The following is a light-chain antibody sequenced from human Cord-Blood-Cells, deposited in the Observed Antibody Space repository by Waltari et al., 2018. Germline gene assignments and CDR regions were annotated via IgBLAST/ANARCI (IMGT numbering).Light chain of an antibody. CDR3: QQSYSTPRT. J-gene: IGKJ2*01. CDR2: AAS. CDR1: QSISSY. V-gene: IGKV1-39*01. Sequence: DIQMTQSPSSLSASVEDRVTITCRASQSISSYLNWYQQKPGKAPNLLIYAASSLQSGVPSRFSGSGSGTDFTLTISSLQPEDFATYYCQQSYSTPRTFGQGTKLEIK.